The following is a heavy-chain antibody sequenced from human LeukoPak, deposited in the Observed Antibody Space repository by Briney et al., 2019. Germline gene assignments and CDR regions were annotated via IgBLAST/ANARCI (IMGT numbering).Heavy chain of an antibody. V-gene: IGHV3-30-3*01. Sequence: PGGSLRLSCAASGFTLNNYAMSWVRQAPGKGLEWVAVISYDGSYKYYADSVKGRFTISRDNSKNTLYLQMNSLRAEDTAVYYCARVPGGNWGDFDYWGQGTLVTVSS. CDR2: ISYDGSYK. D-gene: IGHD4-23*01. J-gene: IGHJ4*02. CDR1: GFTLNNYA. CDR3: ARVPGGNWGDFDY.